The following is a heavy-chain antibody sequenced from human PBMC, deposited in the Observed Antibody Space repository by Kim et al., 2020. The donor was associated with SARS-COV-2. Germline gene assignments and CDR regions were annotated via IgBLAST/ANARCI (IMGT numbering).Heavy chain of an antibody. D-gene: IGHD2-2*02. J-gene: IGHJ6*02. CDR1: GFTFSNAW. Sequence: GGSLRLSCAASGFTFSNAWMSWVRQAPGKGLEWVGRIKSKTDGGTTDYAAPVKGRFTISRDDSKNTLYLQMNSLKTEDTAVYYCTTEDHQLLYPYYYGMDVWGQGTTVTVSS. CDR3: TTEDHQLLYPYYYGMDV. CDR2: IKSKTDGGTT. V-gene: IGHV3-15*01.